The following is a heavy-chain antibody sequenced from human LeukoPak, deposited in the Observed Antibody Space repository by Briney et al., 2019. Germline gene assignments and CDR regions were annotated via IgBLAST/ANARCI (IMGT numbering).Heavy chain of an antibody. D-gene: IGHD1-26*01. V-gene: IGHV3-7*01. Sequence: GGSLRLSCAASGFTYSSYWMSWVPQAPGKELEWVANIKQDGSEKYYVDSVKGRFTISRDNAKNSLYLQMNSLRAEDTAVYYCAREELLGAYYYYGMDVWGQGTTVTVSS. J-gene: IGHJ6*02. CDR2: IKQDGSEK. CDR1: GFTYSSYW. CDR3: AREELLGAYYYYGMDV.